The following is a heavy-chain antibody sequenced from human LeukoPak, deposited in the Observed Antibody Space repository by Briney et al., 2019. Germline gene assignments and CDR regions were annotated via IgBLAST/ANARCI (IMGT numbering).Heavy chain of an antibody. D-gene: IGHD1-26*01. CDR2: IYSGGST. CDR3: ARDNLVGSTSDY. Sequence: ETLSLTCAVYGGSFSGNYWSWVRQAPGKGLEWVSVIYSGGSTYYADSVKGRFTISRDNSKNTLYLQMNSLRAEDTAVYYCARDNLVGSTSDYWGQGTLVTVSS. J-gene: IGHJ4*02. V-gene: IGHV3-53*01. CDR1: GGSFSGNY.